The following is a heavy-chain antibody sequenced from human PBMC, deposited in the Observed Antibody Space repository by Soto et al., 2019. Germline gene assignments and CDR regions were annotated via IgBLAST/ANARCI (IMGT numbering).Heavy chain of an antibody. CDR1: GGSISSGDYY. V-gene: IGHV4-30-4*01. Sequence: TLSLTCTVSGGSISSGDYYWSWIRQPPGKGLEWIGYIYYSGSTYYNPSLKSRVTISVDTSKNQFSLKLSSVTAADTAVYYCASSYDILTGYPLGYGMDVWGQGTTVTVSS. CDR2: IYYSGST. CDR3: ASSYDILTGYPLGYGMDV. D-gene: IGHD3-9*01. J-gene: IGHJ6*02.